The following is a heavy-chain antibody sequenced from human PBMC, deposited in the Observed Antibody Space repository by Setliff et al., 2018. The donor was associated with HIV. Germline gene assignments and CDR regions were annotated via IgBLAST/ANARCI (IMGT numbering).Heavy chain of an antibody. CDR3: ARVRSYGSAYDAFDV. V-gene: IGHV4-4*08. J-gene: IGHJ3*01. CDR2: IYSGGST. Sequence: SETLSLTCTVSGGSIGGYYWSWIRQPPGTGLEWLGCIYSGGSTNYNPSLESRVTISLDTSKNQFSLRLTSVTAADTAVYYCARVRSYGSAYDAFDVWGPGTMVT. D-gene: IGHD3-10*01. CDR1: GGSIGGYY.